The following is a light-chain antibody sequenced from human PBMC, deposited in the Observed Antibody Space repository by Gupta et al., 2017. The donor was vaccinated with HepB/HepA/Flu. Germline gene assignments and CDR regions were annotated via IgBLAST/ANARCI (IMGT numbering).Light chain of an antibody. CDR3: QQYSTYWT. J-gene: IGKJ1*01. CDR2: KAS. Sequence: DIQMTQSPPTLSASVGDRVTITCRASESIGSWLAWYQQKPGEAPKLLIYKASSLESGVPSRFSGTESGTEFTLTISSLQPDDFATYYCQQYSTYWTFGQGTKVEIK. V-gene: IGKV1-5*03. CDR1: ESIGSW.